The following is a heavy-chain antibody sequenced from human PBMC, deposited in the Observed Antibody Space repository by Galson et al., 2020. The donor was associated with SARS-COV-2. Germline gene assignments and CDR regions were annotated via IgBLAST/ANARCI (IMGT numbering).Heavy chain of an antibody. J-gene: IGHJ3*02. CDR1: GFTFSNYA. CDR2: ISHDGRIE. D-gene: IGHD3-16*01. CDR3: ARDVSGGGCDI. Sequence: QLGESLKISCAASGFTFSNYAIHWVRQAPGKGLEWVAVISHDGRIEVYADSVKGRFTISRDNSENMVFLQVSSLRTDDTALYYCARDVSGGGCDIWGQGTMVTVPS. V-gene: IGHV3-30*04.